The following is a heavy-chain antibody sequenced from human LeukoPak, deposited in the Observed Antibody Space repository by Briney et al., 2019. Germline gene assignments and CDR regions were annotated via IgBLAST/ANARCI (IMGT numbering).Heavy chain of an antibody. V-gene: IGHV4-4*07. Sequence: SETLSLTFTVSGGSISSYYRSWIRHRAGKGLEWVGRIYTSGSTNSNPSLKSRVTMSVETSKSQSSLKLSSVTAADTAVYYCARDSGVVVPAAIGASDAFDIWGQGTMVTVSS. CDR3: ARDSGVVVPAAIGASDAFDI. CDR2: IYTSGST. CDR1: GGSISSYY. D-gene: IGHD2-2*02. J-gene: IGHJ3*02.